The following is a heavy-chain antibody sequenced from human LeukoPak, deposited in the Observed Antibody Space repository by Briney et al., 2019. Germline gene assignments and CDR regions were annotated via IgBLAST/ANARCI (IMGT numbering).Heavy chain of an antibody. V-gene: IGHV1-18*01. Sequence: ASVKVSCMASGYTFTSYGISWVRQAPGQGLEWMGWISAYNGNTNYAQKLQGRVTMTTDTSTSTAYMELRSLRSDDTAVYYCARDYGGGYDSHFDYWGQGTLVTVSS. D-gene: IGHD5-12*01. J-gene: IGHJ4*02. CDR2: ISAYNGNT. CDR1: GYTFTSYG. CDR3: ARDYGGGYDSHFDY.